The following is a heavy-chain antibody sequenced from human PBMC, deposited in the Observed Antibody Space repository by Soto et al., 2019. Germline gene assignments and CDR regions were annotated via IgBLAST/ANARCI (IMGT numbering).Heavy chain of an antibody. CDR3: AHRRAMVRGINWFDP. CDR1: GFSLSTSGVG. V-gene: IGHV2-5*02. J-gene: IGHJ5*02. CDR2: IYWDDDK. D-gene: IGHD3-10*01. Sequence: SGPTLVKPTQTLTLTCTFSGFSLSTSGVGVGWIRQPPGKALEWLALIYWDDDKRYSPSLKSRLTITKDTSKNQVVLTMTNMDPVDTATYYCAHRRAMVRGINWFDPWGQGTLVTVSS.